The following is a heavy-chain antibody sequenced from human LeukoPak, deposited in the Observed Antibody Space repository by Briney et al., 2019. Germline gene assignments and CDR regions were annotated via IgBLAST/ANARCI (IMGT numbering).Heavy chain of an antibody. CDR1: GGSFSGYY. D-gene: IGHD5-12*01. J-gene: IGHJ4*02. V-gene: IGHV4-34*01. Sequence: PSETLSLTCAVYGGSFSGYYWSWIRQPPGKGLEWIGEINHSGSTNYNPSLKSRVTISVDTSKNQFSLKLSSVTAADTAVYYCARGVRGYSGYDWWGTGDDTIGRDSDFDYWGQGTLVTVSS. CDR3: ARGVRGYSGYDWWGTGDDTIGRDSDFDY. CDR2: INHSGST.